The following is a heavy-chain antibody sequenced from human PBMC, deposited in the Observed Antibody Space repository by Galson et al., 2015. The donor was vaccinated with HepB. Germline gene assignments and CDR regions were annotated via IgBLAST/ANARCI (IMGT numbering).Heavy chain of an antibody. CDR1: GYTFTSYG. Sequence: SVKVSCKASGYTFTSYGISWVRQAPGQGLEWMGWISAYNGNTNYAQKLQGRVTMTTDTSTSTAYMELRSLRSDDTAVYYCARDRREADIVATDDYYYGMDVWGQGTTVTVSS. D-gene: IGHD5-12*01. J-gene: IGHJ6*02. CDR3: ARDRREADIVATDDYYYGMDV. V-gene: IGHV1-18*01. CDR2: ISAYNGNT.